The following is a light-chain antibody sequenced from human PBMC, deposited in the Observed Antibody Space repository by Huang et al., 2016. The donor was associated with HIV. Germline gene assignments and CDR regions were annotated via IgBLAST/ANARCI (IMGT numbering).Light chain of an antibody. J-gene: IGKJ1*01. Sequence: DIIMTQSPDSLAVSLGERATLNCMSSQSVYSSSTSKDYMAWFQQKPGQPPRLLLFWASTREAGVPDRFTGSGSGTHFTLTIASLEAEDAAIYYCQQYYSSPQTFGQGTRVEVK. CDR2: WAS. V-gene: IGKV4-1*01. CDR3: QQYYSSPQT. CDR1: QSVYSSSTSKDY.